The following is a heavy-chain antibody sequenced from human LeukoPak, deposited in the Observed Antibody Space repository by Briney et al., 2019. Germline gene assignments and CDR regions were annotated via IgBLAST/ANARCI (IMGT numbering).Heavy chain of an antibody. D-gene: IGHD3-10*01. Sequence: GGSLRLSCAASGFTFSSYGTHWVRQAPGKGLEWVAFIRYDGSNKYYADSVKGRFTISRDNSKNTLYLQMNSLRAEDTAVYYCAKTQRYSGTMVRGVILSPDYWGRGTLVTVSS. CDR1: GFTFSSYG. J-gene: IGHJ4*02. V-gene: IGHV3-30*02. CDR3: AKTQRYSGTMVRGVILSPDY. CDR2: IRYDGSNK.